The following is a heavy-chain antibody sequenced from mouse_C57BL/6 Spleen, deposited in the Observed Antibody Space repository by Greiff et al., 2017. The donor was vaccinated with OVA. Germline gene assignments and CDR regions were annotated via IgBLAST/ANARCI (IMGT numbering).Heavy chain of an antibody. V-gene: IGHV1-50*01. CDR3: ARRYYGSSYGFAY. Sequence: QVQLQQPGAELVKPGASVKLSCKASGYTFTSYWMLWVKQRPGQGLEWIGEIDPSDSYTNYNQKFKGKATLTVDTSSSTAYMQLSSLTSEDSAVYYCARRYYGSSYGFAYWGQGTLVTVSA. CDR2: IDPSDSYT. J-gene: IGHJ3*01. D-gene: IGHD1-1*01. CDR1: GYTFTSYW.